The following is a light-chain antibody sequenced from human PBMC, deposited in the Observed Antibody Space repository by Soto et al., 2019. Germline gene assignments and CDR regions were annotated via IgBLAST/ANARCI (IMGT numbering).Light chain of an antibody. CDR3: CSYAGASTFEV. Sequence: QSALTQPHSVSGSPGQSVTISCTGTSSDVGGYNYVSWYQQHPGKAPKLMIYDVTKRPSGVPDRFSGSKSGNTASLTISGLQAEDEADYHCCSYAGASTFEVFGTGTKVTVL. J-gene: IGLJ1*01. CDR2: DVT. CDR1: SSDVGGYNY. V-gene: IGLV2-11*01.